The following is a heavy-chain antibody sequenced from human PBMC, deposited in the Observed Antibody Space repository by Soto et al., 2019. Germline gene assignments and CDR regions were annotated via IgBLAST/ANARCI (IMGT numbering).Heavy chain of an antibody. CDR2: ISGSGGST. CDR1: GFTFSSYA. V-gene: IGHV3-23*01. Sequence: EVQLLESGGGLVPPGGSLRLSCAASGFTFSSYAMSWVRQAPGQGLEWVSAISGSGGSTYYADSVKGRFTISRDNSKNTLYLQMNSLRAEDTAVYYCARLIAVAINWFDPWGQGTLVTVSS. CDR3: ARLIAVAINWFDP. J-gene: IGHJ5*02. D-gene: IGHD6-19*01.